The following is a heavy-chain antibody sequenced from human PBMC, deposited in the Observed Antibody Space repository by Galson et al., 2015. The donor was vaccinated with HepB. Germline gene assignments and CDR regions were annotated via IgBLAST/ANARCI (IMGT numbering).Heavy chain of an antibody. Sequence: SLRLSCAASGFTFSSYSMNWVRQAPGKGLEWVSYISSSSSTIYYADSVKGRFTISRDNAKDSLYLQMNSLRAEDTAVYYCARDGPSSDYDLGVTDHPFDYWGQGTLVTVSS. J-gene: IGHJ4*02. V-gene: IGHV3-48*01. CDR2: ISSSSSTI. CDR3: ARDGPSSDYDLGVTDHPFDY. D-gene: IGHD5-12*01. CDR1: GFTFSSYS.